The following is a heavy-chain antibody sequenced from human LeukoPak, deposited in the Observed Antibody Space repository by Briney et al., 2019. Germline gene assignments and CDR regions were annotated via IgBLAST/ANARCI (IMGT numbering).Heavy chain of an antibody. D-gene: IGHD1-26*01. Sequence: GGSLRLSCAASGFTFSSYSMNWVRQAPGKGLEWVSYISSSTSTIYYADSAKGRFTISRDNAKNSLYLQMNSLRAEDTAVYYCARVTQVGATTNDYWGQGTLVTVSS. V-gene: IGHV3-48*01. J-gene: IGHJ4*02. CDR2: ISSSTSTI. CDR1: GFTFSSYS. CDR3: ARVTQVGATTNDY.